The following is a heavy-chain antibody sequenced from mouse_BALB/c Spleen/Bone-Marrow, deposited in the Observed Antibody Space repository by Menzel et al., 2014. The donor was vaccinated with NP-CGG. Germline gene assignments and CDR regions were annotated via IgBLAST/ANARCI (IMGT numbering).Heavy chain of an antibody. CDR1: GYTFTTYT. Sequence: VQPQQSGAELARPGASVKMSCRASGYTFTTYTMHWVKQRPGQGLEWIGYINPSSGYTYYNQKFKDKATLTADKSSSAAYLQLSSLTSEDSAVYYCARVYGNYDAMDYWGQGTSVTVSS. D-gene: IGHD2-1*01. CDR3: ARVYGNYDAMDY. V-gene: IGHV1-4*01. J-gene: IGHJ4*01. CDR2: INPSSGYT.